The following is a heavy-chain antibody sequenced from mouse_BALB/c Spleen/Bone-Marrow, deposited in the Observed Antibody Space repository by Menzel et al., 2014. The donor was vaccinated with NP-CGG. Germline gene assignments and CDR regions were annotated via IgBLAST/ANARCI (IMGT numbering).Heavy chain of an antibody. J-gene: IGHJ4*01. CDR2: IYPGSGST. CDR1: GYTFTSYW. D-gene: IGHD1-1*01. Sequence: GSELVRPGASVKLSCKASGYTFTSYWMHWVKQRPGQGPEWIGNIYPGSGSTNYDEKFKSKATLTVDTSSSTAYMQLSSLTSEDSAVYYCTRSPITTVVAETMDYWGQGTSVIVSS. V-gene: IGHV1S22*01. CDR3: TRSPITTVVAETMDY.